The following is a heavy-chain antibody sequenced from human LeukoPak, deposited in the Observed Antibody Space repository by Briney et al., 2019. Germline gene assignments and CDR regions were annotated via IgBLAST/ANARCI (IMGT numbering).Heavy chain of an antibody. CDR3: ARASDIAVTGFDC. V-gene: IGHV4-59*01. CDR2: IYNGGNI. CDR1: GASISSYY. Sequence: SETLSLTCTVSGASISSYYWSWIRQTPRNGLEWIGSIYNGGNINYKPSLKSRVTISMDTSKSHFSLSLTSVTAADTAVYFCARASDIAVTGFDCWGQGLLVTASS. D-gene: IGHD6-19*01. J-gene: IGHJ4*02.